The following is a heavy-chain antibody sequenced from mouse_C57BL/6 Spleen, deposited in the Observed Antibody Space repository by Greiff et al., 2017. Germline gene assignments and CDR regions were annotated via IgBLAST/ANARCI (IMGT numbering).Heavy chain of an antibody. D-gene: IGHD2-3*01. V-gene: IGHV1-26*01. Sequence: VQLQQSGPELVKPGASVKISCKASGYTFTDYYMNWVKQSHGKSLEWIGDINPNNGGTSYNQKFKGKATLTVDKSSSTAYMELRSLTSEDSAVYYCARYPDGYLDYWGQGTTLTVSS. CDR3: ARYPDGYLDY. CDR1: GYTFTDYY. J-gene: IGHJ2*01. CDR2: INPNNGGT.